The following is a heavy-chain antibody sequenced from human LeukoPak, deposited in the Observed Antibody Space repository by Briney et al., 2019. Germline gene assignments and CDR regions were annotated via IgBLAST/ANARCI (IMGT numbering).Heavy chain of an antibody. D-gene: IGHD3-22*01. Sequence: SETLSLTCAVYGGSFSGYYWSWIRQPPGKGLEWIGEINHSGSTNYNPSLKSRVTISVDTSKNQFSLKLNSVTAAETAVYYCVRFRSGYSFDYWGQGTLVTVSS. J-gene: IGHJ4*02. CDR3: VRFRSGYSFDY. V-gene: IGHV4-34*01. CDR1: GGSFSGYY. CDR2: INHSGST.